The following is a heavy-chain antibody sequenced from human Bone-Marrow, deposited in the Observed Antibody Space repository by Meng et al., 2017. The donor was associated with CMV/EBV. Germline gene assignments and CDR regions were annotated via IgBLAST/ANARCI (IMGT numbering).Heavy chain of an antibody. Sequence: GESLKISCAASGITVSSYGIHWVRQAPGKGLEWVAFIRYDGSNKHYSDSVKGRFSVSRDNSRNMVYLQMNSLRAEDTAVYYCASLGYCSSTSCYFGSWFYPWGQGTLVTVSS. CDR2: IRYDGSNK. V-gene: IGHV3-30*02. D-gene: IGHD2-2*01. J-gene: IGHJ5*02. CDR1: GITVSSYG. CDR3: ASLGYCSSTSCYFGSWFYP.